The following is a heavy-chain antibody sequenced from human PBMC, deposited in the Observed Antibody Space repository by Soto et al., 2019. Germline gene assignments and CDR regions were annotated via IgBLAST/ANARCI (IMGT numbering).Heavy chain of an antibody. V-gene: IGHV4-59*01. CDR1: GGSSSSYY. CDR2: IYYSGST. J-gene: IGHJ4*02. D-gene: IGHD3-10*01. Sequence: SETLSLTCTVSGGSSSSYYWSWIRQPPGKGLEWIGYIYYSGSTNYNPSLKSRVTISVDTSKNQFSLKLSSVTAADTAVYYCARVYYGSGSYCFDYWGQGTLVTVS. CDR3: ARVYYGSGSYCFDY.